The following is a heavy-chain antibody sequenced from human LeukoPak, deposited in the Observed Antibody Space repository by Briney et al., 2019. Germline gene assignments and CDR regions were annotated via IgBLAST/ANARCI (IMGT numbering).Heavy chain of an antibody. CDR2: VYYTGNT. V-gene: IGHV4-59*08. D-gene: IGHD6-13*01. Sequence: PSETLSLTCTVSGGSINHYYWTWIRQPPGRGLECIGYVYYTGNTYYNPSLRSRVTISVDTSKNQFSLKLNSVTAADTAVYYCARYGYSSSFIHPWGQGTLVTVSS. CDR3: ARYGYSSSFIHP. CDR1: GGSINHYY. J-gene: IGHJ5*02.